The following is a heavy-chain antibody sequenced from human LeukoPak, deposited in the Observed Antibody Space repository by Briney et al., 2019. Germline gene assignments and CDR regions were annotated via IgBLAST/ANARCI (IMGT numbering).Heavy chain of an antibody. CDR2: IYHSGST. D-gene: IGHD3-22*01. Sequence: PSETLSLTCAVSGGSISSSNWWSWVRQPPGKGLEWIGEIYHSGSTNYNPSLKSRVTISVDKSKNQFSPMVNSVTAADTAVYYCARELGTRSGYSDAFDIWGQGTMVTISS. CDR3: ARELGTRSGYSDAFDI. V-gene: IGHV4-4*02. J-gene: IGHJ3*02. CDR1: GGSISSSNW.